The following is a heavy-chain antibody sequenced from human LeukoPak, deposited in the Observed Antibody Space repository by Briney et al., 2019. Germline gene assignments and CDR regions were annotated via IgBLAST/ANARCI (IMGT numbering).Heavy chain of an antibody. CDR3: ARLGPYCTNGVCSGWFDP. CDR1: GGTFSSYA. D-gene: IGHD2-8*01. J-gene: IGHJ5*02. CDR2: IIPIFGTA. Sequence: GASVKVSCKASGGTFSSYAISWVRQAPGQGLEWMGGIIPIFGTANYAQKFQGRVTITADESTSTAYMELSSLRSEDTAVYYCARLGPYCTNGVCSGWFDPWGQGTLVTVSS. V-gene: IGHV1-69*13.